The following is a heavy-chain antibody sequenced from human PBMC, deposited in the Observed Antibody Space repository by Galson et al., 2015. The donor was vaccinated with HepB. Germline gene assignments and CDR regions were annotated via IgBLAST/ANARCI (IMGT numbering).Heavy chain of an antibody. Sequence: SLRLSCAASGFTFSSYGMNWVRQAPGKGLEWVSSISSSSSYIYYADSVKGRFTISRDSAKNSLFLQMNSLRAEDTAVYYCARDPNRDGYNPPKYYYYYMDVWGKGTTVTVSS. D-gene: IGHD5-24*01. CDR3: ARDPNRDGYNPPKYYYYYMDV. V-gene: IGHV3-21*01. CDR1: GFTFSSYG. CDR2: ISSSSSYI. J-gene: IGHJ6*03.